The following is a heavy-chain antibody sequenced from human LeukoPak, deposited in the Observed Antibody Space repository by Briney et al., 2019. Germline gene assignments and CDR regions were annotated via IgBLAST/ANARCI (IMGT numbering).Heavy chain of an antibody. Sequence: ASVKASCKVSGYTLTELSMFWVRQAPGKGLEWMGSFDPEDGKTIYAQKFQGRVTMTEDTSTDTAYMGLSSLRSEDTAVYYCATGYLVTAGLMDVWGQGATVTVSS. V-gene: IGHV1-24*01. D-gene: IGHD6-13*01. CDR3: ATGYLVTAGLMDV. J-gene: IGHJ6*02. CDR2: FDPEDGKT. CDR1: GYTLTELS.